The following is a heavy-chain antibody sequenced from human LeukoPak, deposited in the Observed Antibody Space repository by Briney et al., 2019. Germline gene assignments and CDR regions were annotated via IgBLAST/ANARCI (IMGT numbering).Heavy chain of an antibody. CDR1: GGSISSGGYS. CDR3: ARGSSTWSVQTAGFDC. D-gene: IGHD6-13*01. V-gene: IGHV4-30-2*01. CDR2: IYHSGST. J-gene: IGHJ4*02. Sequence: TPSQTLSLTCAVSGGSISSGGYSWSWIRQPPGKGLEWIGYIYHSGSTYHNPSLKSRVTISVDRSKNQFSLKLSSVTAADTALYYCARGSSTWSVQTAGFDCWGQGTLVTVSS.